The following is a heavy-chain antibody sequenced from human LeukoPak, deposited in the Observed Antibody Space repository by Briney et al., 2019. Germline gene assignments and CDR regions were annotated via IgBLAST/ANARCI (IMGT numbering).Heavy chain of an antibody. D-gene: IGHD2-2*01. CDR3: ARSYCSSTSCYDY. CDR1: GGSISSGSYY. V-gene: IGHV4-61*02. J-gene: IGHJ4*02. Sequence: SQTLSLTCTVSGGSISSGSYYWSWIRQPAGKGLEWIGRIYTSGSTNYNPSLKSRVTISVDTSKNQFSLKLSSVTAADTAVYYCARSYCSSTSCYDYWGQGNPGHRLL. CDR2: IYTSGST.